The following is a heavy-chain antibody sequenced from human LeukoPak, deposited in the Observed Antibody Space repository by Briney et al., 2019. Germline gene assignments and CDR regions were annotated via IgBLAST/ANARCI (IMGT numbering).Heavy chain of an antibody. J-gene: IGHJ4*02. D-gene: IGHD2-21*02. CDR1: GFTFGDYA. Sequence: GGSLRLSCTASGFTFGDYAMSWVRQAPGKGLEWVGFIRSKAFGGTTEYAASVKGRFTISRDDSKSIAYLQMNSLKIEDTGVYYCSGPRGGDFKHFDYWGQGTLVTVSS. CDR2: IRSKAFGGTT. V-gene: IGHV3-49*04. CDR3: SGPRGGDFKHFDY.